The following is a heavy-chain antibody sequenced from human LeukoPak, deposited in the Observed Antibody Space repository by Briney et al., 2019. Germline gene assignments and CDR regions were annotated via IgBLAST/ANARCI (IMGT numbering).Heavy chain of an antibody. CDR1: GFTFSGYW. CDR2: VKQDGSEK. J-gene: IGHJ4*02. V-gene: IGHV3-7*04. Sequence: GGSLRLSCAASGFTFSGYWMSWVRQAPGKGLEWVANVKQDGSEKYYVDSVKGRFTISRDNAKNSLYLQMNSLRAEDTAVYYCARTYYYGSGSNDYWGQGTLVTVSS. D-gene: IGHD3-10*01. CDR3: ARTYYYGSGSNDY.